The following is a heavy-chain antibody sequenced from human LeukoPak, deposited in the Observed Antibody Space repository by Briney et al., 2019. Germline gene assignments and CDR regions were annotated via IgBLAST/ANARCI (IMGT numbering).Heavy chain of an antibody. CDR1: GGSISSGSYY. CDR2: IYSSGST. Sequence: PSQTLSLTCTVSGGSISSGSYYWSWIRQPAGKGLEWIGRIYSSGSTNYNPSLKSRVTISVGTSKNQFSLKLSSVTAADTAVYYCARDIDPYDYGSGSPGWFDPWGQGILVSVSS. D-gene: IGHD3-10*01. CDR3: ARDIDPYDYGSGSPGWFDP. J-gene: IGHJ5*02. V-gene: IGHV4-61*02.